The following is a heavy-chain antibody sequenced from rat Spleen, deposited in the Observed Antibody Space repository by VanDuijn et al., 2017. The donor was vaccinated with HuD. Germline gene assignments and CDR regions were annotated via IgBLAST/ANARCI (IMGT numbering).Heavy chain of an antibody. CDR3: TTWDYYDNRFDY. V-gene: IGHV5S23*01. CDR2: ISTAGSNT. CDR1: GFTFSNYY. J-gene: IGHJ2*01. Sequence: EVQLVESGGGLVQPGRSLKLSCAASGFTFSNYYMAWVRQAPKKGLEWFASISTAGSNTFYRDSVKGRFTISRDNDKSTLHLQMDSLRSEDTATYYCTTWDYYDNRFDYWGQGVMVTVSS. D-gene: IGHD1-6*01.